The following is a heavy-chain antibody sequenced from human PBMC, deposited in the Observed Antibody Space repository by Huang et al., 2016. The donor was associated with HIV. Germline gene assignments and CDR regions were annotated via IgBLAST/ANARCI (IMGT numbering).Heavy chain of an antibody. CDR2: INAGNGNT. J-gene: IGHJ4*02. CDR1: GYTFTSYA. V-gene: IGHV1-3*01. D-gene: IGHD2-15*01. Sequence: QVQLVQSAAEVKKPGASVKVSCKASGYTFTSYAMHWVRQAPGQRPEWMGWINAGNGNTKYSQKFQGRRTITRDTSASTAYMGLSSLRSEDTAVYYCARGDCGGGNCYTLFDYWGQGTPVTVSS. CDR3: ARGDCGGGNCYTLFDY.